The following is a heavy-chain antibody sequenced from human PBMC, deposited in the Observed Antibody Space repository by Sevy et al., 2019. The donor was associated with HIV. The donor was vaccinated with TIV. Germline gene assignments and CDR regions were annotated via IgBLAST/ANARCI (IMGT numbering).Heavy chain of an antibody. CDR3: ATGRTLITGTTFDY. J-gene: IGHJ4*02. CDR2: FDHEDGET. D-gene: IGHD1-7*01. V-gene: IGHV1-24*01. Sequence: ASVKVSCKVSGYTLTELSMHWVRQAPGKGLEWMGGFDHEDGETIYAQKFQGRVTMTEDTSTDTAYMELSSLRSADTAVYYCATGRTLITGTTFDYWGQGTLVTVSS. CDR1: GYTLTELS.